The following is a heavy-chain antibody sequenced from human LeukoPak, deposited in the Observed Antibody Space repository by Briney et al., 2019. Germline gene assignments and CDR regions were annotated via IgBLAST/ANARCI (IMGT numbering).Heavy chain of an antibody. V-gene: IGHV3-21*01. Sequence: PGGSLRLSCAASGFTFSSYSMNWVRQAPGKGLGWVSSISSSSSYIYYADSVKGRFTISRDNAKNSLYLQMNSLRAEDTAVYYCARDRGYCSSTSCYGDYYYGMDVWGKGTTVTVSS. CDR2: ISSSSSYI. D-gene: IGHD2-2*01. J-gene: IGHJ6*04. CDR1: GFTFSSYS. CDR3: ARDRGYCSSTSCYGDYYYGMDV.